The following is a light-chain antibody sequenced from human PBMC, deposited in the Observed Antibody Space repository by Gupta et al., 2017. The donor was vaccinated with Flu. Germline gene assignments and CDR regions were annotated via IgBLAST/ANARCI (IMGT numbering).Light chain of an antibody. CDR2: GVS. Sequence: QSALTQPASVSGSPGQSITISCTGTSSDIGGYNYVSWYQQHPGKAPKLIIYGVSNRPSGVSSRFAGSKSANTASLTISGLQAEDEADYYCNSYTSINTAKFFGTGTKVTVL. CDR3: NSYTSINTAKF. V-gene: IGLV2-14*01. CDR1: SSDIGGYNY. J-gene: IGLJ1*01.